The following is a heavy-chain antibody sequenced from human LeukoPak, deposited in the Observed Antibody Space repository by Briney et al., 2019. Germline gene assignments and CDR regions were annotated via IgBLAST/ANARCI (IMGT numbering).Heavy chain of an antibody. CDR3: AREPYYYYGMDD. Sequence: SETLSLTCAVYGGSFSDYYWNWIRQPPGKGLEWIGEINHSGSTSYNPSLKSRVTISVDTSKNQFSLKVSSVTAADTAVYYCAREPYYYYGMDDWGQGTPVTVSS. D-gene: IGHD3-10*01. CDR1: GGSFSDYY. CDR2: INHSGST. J-gene: IGHJ6*02. V-gene: IGHV4-34*01.